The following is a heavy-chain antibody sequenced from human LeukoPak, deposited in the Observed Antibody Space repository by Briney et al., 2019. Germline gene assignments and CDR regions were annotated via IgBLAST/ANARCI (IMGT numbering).Heavy chain of an antibody. D-gene: IGHD5-18*01. V-gene: IGHV3-21*01. CDR1: GFTFTNYN. Sequence: GGSLRLSCAASGFTFTNYNMNWVRQAPGKGLEWVSSIGSTGIYIYYADSMKGRFTISRDNAKNSLYLQMNSLGAEDTAVYYCARDWGGYSYGYMDVWGKGTTVTVSS. J-gene: IGHJ6*04. CDR2: IGSTGIYI. CDR3: ARDWGGYSYGYMDV.